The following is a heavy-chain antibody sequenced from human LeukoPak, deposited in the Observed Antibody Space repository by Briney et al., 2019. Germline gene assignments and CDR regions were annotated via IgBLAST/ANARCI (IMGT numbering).Heavy chain of an antibody. CDR2: IYYSGST. J-gene: IGHJ4*02. Sequence: SETLSLTCTVSGGSISSGGYYWSWIRQHPGKGLEWIGYIYYSGSTYYNPSLKSRVTISVDTSKNQFSLKLSSVTAADTAVYYCARHWDAPYYFDYWGQGTLVTVSS. D-gene: IGHD1-1*01. V-gene: IGHV4-31*03. CDR1: GGSISSGGYY. CDR3: ARHWDAPYYFDY.